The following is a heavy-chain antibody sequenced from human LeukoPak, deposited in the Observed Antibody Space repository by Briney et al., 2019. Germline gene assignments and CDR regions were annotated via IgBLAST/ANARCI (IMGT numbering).Heavy chain of an antibody. Sequence: SETLSLTCTVSGGSISSSSYYWGWIRQPPGKGLEWIGSIYYSGSTYYNPSLKSRVTISVDTSKNQFSLKLSSVTAADTAVYYCARDLRGQGSGSNYYYYYMDVWGKGTTVTISS. CDR3: ARDLRGQGSGSNYYYYYMDV. CDR2: IYYSGST. V-gene: IGHV4-39*07. D-gene: IGHD3-10*01. CDR1: GGSISSSSYY. J-gene: IGHJ6*03.